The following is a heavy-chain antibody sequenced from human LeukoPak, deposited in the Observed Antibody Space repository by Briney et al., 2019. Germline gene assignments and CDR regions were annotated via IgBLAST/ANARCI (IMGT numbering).Heavy chain of an antibody. CDR3: ARSRTIGYNWFDP. CDR2: ISAYNGNT. Sequence: RWASVKVSCKASGYTFTSYGISWVRQAPGQGLEWMGWISAYNGNTNYARKLQGRVTMTTDTSTSTAYMELRSLRSDDTAVYYCARSRTIGYNWFDPWGQGTLVTVSS. J-gene: IGHJ5*02. D-gene: IGHD4/OR15-4a*01. V-gene: IGHV1-18*01. CDR1: GYTFTSYG.